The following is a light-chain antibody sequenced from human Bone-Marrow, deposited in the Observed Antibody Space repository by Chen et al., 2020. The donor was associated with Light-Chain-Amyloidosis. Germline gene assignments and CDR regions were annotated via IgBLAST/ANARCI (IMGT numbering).Light chain of an antibody. CDR3: QSADSGGIV. V-gene: IGLV3-25*03. CDR1: ALPKQF. Sequence: SYDLTQPPSVSVSPGQTARITCSGDALPKQFAFWYQQKPGQAPVLVIFKDSERPSGIPERFSGSSSGTTATLTISGVQAEDEADYYCQSADSGGIVFGGGTKLTVL. CDR2: KDS. J-gene: IGLJ2*01.